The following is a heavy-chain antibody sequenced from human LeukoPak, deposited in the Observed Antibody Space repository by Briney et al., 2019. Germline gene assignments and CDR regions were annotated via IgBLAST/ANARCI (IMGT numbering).Heavy chain of an antibody. V-gene: IGHV1-69*02. CDR1: GGTFSSYT. D-gene: IGHD2-21*01. CDR3: ATVGVPPTGGVVIATHCDY. J-gene: IGHJ4*02. Sequence: GASVKVSCKASGGTFSSYTISWVRQAPGQGLEWMGRIIPILGIANYAQKFQGRVTITAGKSTSTAYMELSSLRSEDTAVYYCATVGVPPTGGVVIATHCDYWGQGTLVTASS. CDR2: IIPILGIA.